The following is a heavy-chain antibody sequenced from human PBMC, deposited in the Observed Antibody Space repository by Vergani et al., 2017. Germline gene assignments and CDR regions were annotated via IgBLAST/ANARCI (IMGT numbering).Heavy chain of an antibody. CDR2: IYYSGST. Sequence: QVQLQESGPGLVQPSQTLSLTCTVSGGSISSGGYYWSWIRQHPGKGLEWIGYIYYSGSTYYNPSLKSRVTISVDTSKNQFSLKLSSVTAADTAVYYCARYTPYCSSTSCRYRYFDYWGQGTLVTVSS. V-gene: IGHV4-31*03. CDR3: ARYTPYCSSTSCRYRYFDY. CDR1: GGSISSGGYY. J-gene: IGHJ4*02. D-gene: IGHD2-2*01.